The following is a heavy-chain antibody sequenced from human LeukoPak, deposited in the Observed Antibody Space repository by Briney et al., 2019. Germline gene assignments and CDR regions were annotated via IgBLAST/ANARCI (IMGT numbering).Heavy chain of an antibody. V-gene: IGHV4-59*01. CDR1: GGSISTYY. CDR2: IYYTGST. Sequence: SETLSLTCTLSGGSISTYYWTWIRQPPGKGLEWIGYIYYTGSTNYNPSLKSRVTISVDTSKNQFPLKLSSVTAADTAVYYCARYYYDSSGAWRYYDLWGRGTLSLSPQ. D-gene: IGHD3-22*01. J-gene: IGHJ2*01. CDR3: ARYYYDSSGAWRYYDL.